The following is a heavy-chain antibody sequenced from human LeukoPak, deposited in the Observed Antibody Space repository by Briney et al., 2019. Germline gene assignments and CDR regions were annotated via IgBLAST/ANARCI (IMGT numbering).Heavy chain of an antibody. D-gene: IGHD6-13*01. V-gene: IGHV3-33*06. Sequence: PGGSLRLSCAASGFTFSSYGMHWVRQAPGKGLEWVAVIWYDGSNKYYADSVKGRFTISRDNSKNTLYLQMNSLRAEDTAVYYCAKDRTGYSSSWYYFDYWGQGILVTVSS. CDR2: IWYDGSNK. J-gene: IGHJ4*02. CDR3: AKDRTGYSSSWYYFDY. CDR1: GFTFSSYG.